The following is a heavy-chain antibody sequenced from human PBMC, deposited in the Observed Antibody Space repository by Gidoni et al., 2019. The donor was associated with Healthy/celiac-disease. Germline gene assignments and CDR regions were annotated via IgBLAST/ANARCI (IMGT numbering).Heavy chain of an antibody. CDR2: IIPIFGTA. D-gene: IGHD2-15*01. Sequence: QVPLFPSGAEVNNPASSLKVSCKASGCTFSSYAISWVRHAPGQGLEWMGVIIPIFGTATYAQKFQGRVTITADKSTSTAYMELSSLRSEDTAVYYCARGRGYGGNCWGQGTLVTVSS. CDR1: GCTFSSYA. CDR3: ARGRGYGGNC. J-gene: IGHJ4*02. V-gene: IGHV1-69*06.